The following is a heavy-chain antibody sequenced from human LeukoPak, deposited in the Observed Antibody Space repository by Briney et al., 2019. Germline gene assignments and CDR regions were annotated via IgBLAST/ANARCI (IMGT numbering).Heavy chain of an antibody. V-gene: IGHV3-23*01. D-gene: IGHD3-22*01. Sequence: GGSLRLSCTASGFTFNNYAMNWVRQAPGKGLEWVSAISGSGGSTYYADSVKGRFTISRDNSKNTLYLQMNSLRAEDTAVYYCAKVAYREITMIVVVHTSPYYFDYWGQGTLVTVSS. CDR2: ISGSGGST. J-gene: IGHJ4*02. CDR3: AKVAYREITMIVVVHTSPYYFDY. CDR1: GFTFNNYA.